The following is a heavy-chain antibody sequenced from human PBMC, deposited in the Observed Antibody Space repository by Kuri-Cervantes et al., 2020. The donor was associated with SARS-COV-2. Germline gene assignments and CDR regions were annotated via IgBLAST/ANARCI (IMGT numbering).Heavy chain of an antibody. CDR1: GGTFSSYA. D-gene: IGHD1-1*01. J-gene: IGHJ5*02. CDR3: ATASPHYVQSNWSDP. V-gene: IGHV1-8*02. Sequence: ASVKVSCKASGGTFSSYAISWVRQAPGQGLEWMGWMNPNSGNTGYAQKFQGRVTMTRNTSISTAYMELSSLRSEDTAVYYCATASPHYVQSNWSDPWGQGTLVTVSS. CDR2: MNPNSGNT.